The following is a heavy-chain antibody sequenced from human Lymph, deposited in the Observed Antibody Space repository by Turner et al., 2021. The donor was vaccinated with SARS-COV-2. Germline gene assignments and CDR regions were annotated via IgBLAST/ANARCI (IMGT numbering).Heavy chain of an antibody. J-gene: IGHJ6*02. D-gene: IGHD2-8*02. Sequence: QVQLVESGGGVVQPGRSLRLSCAASGFTFSSYAMHWVRQAPGKGLEWVAVISYDGSNKYYADSVKGRFTISRDNSKNTLYLQMNSLRAEDTAVYYCARDTGGQVDVWGQGTTVTVS. CDR2: ISYDGSNK. CDR3: ARDTGGQVDV. V-gene: IGHV3-30-3*01. CDR1: GFTFSSYA.